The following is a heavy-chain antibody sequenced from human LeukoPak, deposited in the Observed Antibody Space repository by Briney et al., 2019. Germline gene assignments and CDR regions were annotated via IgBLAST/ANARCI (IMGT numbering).Heavy chain of an antibody. CDR1: GGSFSGYY. CDR3: ARAWSWDYYDSSGYSGPAYGFDY. J-gene: IGHJ4*02. Sequence: SETLSLTCAVYGGSFSGYYWSWIRQPPGEGLEWIGEINHSGSTNYNPSLKSRVTISVDTSKNQFSLKLSSVTAADTAVYYCARAWSWDYYDSSGYSGPAYGFDYWGQGTLVTVSS. CDR2: INHSGST. D-gene: IGHD3-22*01. V-gene: IGHV4-34*01.